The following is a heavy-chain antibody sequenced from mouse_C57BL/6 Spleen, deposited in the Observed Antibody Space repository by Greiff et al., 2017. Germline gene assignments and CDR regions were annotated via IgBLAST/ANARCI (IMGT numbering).Heavy chain of an antibody. V-gene: IGHV1-80*01. CDR1: GYAFSSYW. J-gene: IGHJ2*01. CDR2: IYPGDGDT. D-gene: IGHD3-2*02. CDR3: ASLDSSGYVDY. Sequence: VQLQESGAELVKPGASVKISCKASGYAFSSYWMNWVKQRPGKGLEWIGQIYPGDGDTNYNGKFKGKATLTADKSSSTAYMQLSSLTSEDSAVYFCASLDSSGYVDYWGQGTTLTVSS.